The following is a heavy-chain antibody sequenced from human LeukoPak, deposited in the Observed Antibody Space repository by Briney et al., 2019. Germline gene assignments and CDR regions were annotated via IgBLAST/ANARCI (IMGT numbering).Heavy chain of an antibody. CDR2: IYYSGST. J-gene: IGHJ4*02. D-gene: IGHD3-22*01. CDR3: VDSSGYNLVFDY. V-gene: IGHV4-59*01. Sequence: SETLSLTCTVSGGSISSYYWSWIRQPPGKGLEWIGYIYYSGSTNYNPSLKSRVTISVDTSKNQFSLKLSSVTAADTAVYYCVDSSGYNLVFDYWGQGTLVTVSS. CDR1: GGSISSYY.